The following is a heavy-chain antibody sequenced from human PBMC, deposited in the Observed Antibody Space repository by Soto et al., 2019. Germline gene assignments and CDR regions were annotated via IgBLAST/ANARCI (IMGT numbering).Heavy chain of an antibody. CDR2: IDPVDSYA. D-gene: IGHD6-13*01. Sequence: PGESLKISCTGSGFSFTNYWISWVRQMPGKGLEWMGNIDPVDSYANYSPSFQGHVTFSVDTSISTAYLQWSSLKASDTAMYFCARIESIARNWFDPWGQGTLVTVSS. V-gene: IGHV5-10-1*01. CDR3: ARIESIARNWFDP. CDR1: GFSFTNYW. J-gene: IGHJ5*02.